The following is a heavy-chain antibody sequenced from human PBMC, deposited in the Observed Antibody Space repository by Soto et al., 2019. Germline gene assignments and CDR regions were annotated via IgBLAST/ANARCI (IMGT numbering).Heavy chain of an antibody. V-gene: IGHV1-46*01. CDR1: GYTFSTYY. CDR2: INPSGGST. J-gene: IGHJ4*02. CDR3: ARYDYNGYYFDY. D-gene: IGHD4-4*01. Sequence: QVQLVQSGAEVKKPGASVKVSCKASGYTFSTYYMHWVRQAPGQGYEWMGIINPSGGSTTYAQKCQGRXPMIRXXSTTTVYMELSSLKSEDTAVYYCARYDYNGYYFDYWGQGTLVTVSS.